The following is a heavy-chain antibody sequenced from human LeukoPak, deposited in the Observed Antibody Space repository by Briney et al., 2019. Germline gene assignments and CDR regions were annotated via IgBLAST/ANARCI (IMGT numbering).Heavy chain of an antibody. J-gene: IGHJ5*02. V-gene: IGHV5-51*01. CDR2: IYPDDSDT. CDR1: GYIFTSYW. CDR3: ARQRGDSGTVNWFDP. Sequence: GESLKISCETSGYIFTSYWIGWVRQRPGTGLEWVGAIYPDDSDTRYSPSFQGQVAISADRSIRTAYLKWNSLKASDTGMYYCARQRGDSGTVNWFDPWGQGTLATVSS. D-gene: IGHD3-10*01.